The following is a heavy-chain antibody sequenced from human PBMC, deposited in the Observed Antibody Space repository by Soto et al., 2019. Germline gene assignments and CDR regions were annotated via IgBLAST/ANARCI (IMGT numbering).Heavy chain of an antibody. Sequence: GSLRLSCLASVFSSITHALTWVRQAPGKGLEWVSSFSGRSGDTYYAASVKGRFTISGDSSRNTVILQMNNLRADDTALYYCARDSSAWPNYFDSWGQGIQVTVSS. V-gene: IGHV3-23*01. D-gene: IGHD6-19*01. CDR2: FSGRSGDT. CDR3: ARDSSAWPNYFDS. CDR1: VFSSITHA. J-gene: IGHJ4*02.